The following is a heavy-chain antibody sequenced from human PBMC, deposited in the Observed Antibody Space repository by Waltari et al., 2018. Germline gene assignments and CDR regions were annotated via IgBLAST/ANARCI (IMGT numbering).Heavy chain of an antibody. CDR2: FDPERRDT. D-gene: IGHD2-15*01. CDR3: ATDWGYCSDDSCYVGERGDY. Sequence: VQLIQSGAEVKKPGASVRLSCKVPGYSRTELSIPWVRQTPGKGLEWMGGFDPERRDTTYAQRFQGRVTMTEDTSTDTAYMELRSLTSDDTAVFYCATDWGYCSDDSCYVGERGDYWGQGTLVTVSS. V-gene: IGHV1-24*01. J-gene: IGHJ4*02. CDR1: GYSRTELS.